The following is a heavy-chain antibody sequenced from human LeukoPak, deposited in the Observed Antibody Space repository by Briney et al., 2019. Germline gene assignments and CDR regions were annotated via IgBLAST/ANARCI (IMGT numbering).Heavy chain of an antibody. CDR3: ARSMEYCSSTSCYIH. CDR1: GGTFSIYA. Sequence: SVKLSCKCSGGTFSIYAISWVRLAPGQGLEWMGGIIPIFGTANYAQKFQGRVTITTDESTSTAYMELSNLRSEDTAVYYCARSMEYCSSTSCYIHWGQGTLVTVSS. D-gene: IGHD2-2*02. V-gene: IGHV1-69*05. CDR2: IIPIFGTA. J-gene: IGHJ4*02.